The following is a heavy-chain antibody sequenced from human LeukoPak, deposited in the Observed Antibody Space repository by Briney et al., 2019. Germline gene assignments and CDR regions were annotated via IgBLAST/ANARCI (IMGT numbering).Heavy chain of an antibody. D-gene: IGHD6-6*01. CDR2: IYYSGNS. CDR1: GASLCLSH. CDR3: ARHGCLAAPLMQY. Sequence: SETLSLTCTLSGASLCLSHWSGIPPPPGGGVEWIGYIYYSGNSNYNPSLKSRVTMSVDTSKNQFSLRLSSMTAADTAVYYCARHGCLAAPLMQYWGQGRLVTVSS. J-gene: IGHJ4*01. V-gene: IGHV4-59*08.